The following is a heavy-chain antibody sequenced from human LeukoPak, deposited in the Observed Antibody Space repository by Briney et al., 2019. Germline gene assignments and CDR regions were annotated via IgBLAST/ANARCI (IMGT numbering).Heavy chain of an antibody. CDR3: AKASVAIPQYCNS. CDR2: ISGTGSST. J-gene: IGHJ5*02. CDR1: GSTFGNYA. D-gene: IGHD2-2*02. Sequence: GGSLRLSCEASGSTFGNYAMNWVRQAPGKGLEWVSTISGTGSSTYYADSAKGRFTISRDNSKDTLFLQLNSLTAADTAMYFCAKASVAIPQYCNSWGQGTLVTVSS. V-gene: IGHV3-23*01.